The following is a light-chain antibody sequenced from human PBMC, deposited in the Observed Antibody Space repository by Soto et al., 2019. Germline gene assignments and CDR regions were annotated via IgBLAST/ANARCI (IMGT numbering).Light chain of an antibody. V-gene: IGLV2-14*01. CDR1: SSDIGGYNY. J-gene: IGLJ1*01. Sequence: QSALTQPASVSGSPGQSITISCAGTSSDIGGYNYVSWYQQHPGKAPKVMIYEVTNRPSGVSNRFSGSKSGNTASLTISGLQADDEADYYCSSYTSSSTPYVLGTGTKVTVL. CDR3: SSYTSSSTPYV. CDR2: EVT.